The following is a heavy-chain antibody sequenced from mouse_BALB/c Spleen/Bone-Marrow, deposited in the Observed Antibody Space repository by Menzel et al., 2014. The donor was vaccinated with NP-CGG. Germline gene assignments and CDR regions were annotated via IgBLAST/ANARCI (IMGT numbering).Heavy chain of an antibody. CDR2: IRNKAKGYTT. Sequence: EVQGVESGGGLVQPGGSLRLSCETSGFTFTDYYMSWVRQPPGKALEWLGFIRNKAKGYTTDYSASVKGRFTISRDNSQSISYLQMNAQRAEDSATYYCARDENVGIYWCFDVWGAGTTGTVSS. CDR3: ARDENVGIYWCFDV. CDR1: GFTFTDYY. V-gene: IGHV7-3*02. J-gene: IGHJ1*01.